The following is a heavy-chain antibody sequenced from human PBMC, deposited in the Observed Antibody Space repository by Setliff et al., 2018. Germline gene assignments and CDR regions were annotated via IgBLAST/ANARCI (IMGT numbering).Heavy chain of an antibody. CDR2: INHSGST. Sequence: SETLSLTCAVYGGSFSGYYWSWIRQPPGKGLEWIGEINHSGSTNYNPSLKSRVTISVDTSKNQFSLKLSSVTAADTAVDYCARGADTVVAPYDAFDIWGQGTMVTVSS. D-gene: IGHD2-15*01. CDR3: ARGADTVVAPYDAFDI. CDR1: GGSFSGYY. J-gene: IGHJ3*02. V-gene: IGHV4-34*01.